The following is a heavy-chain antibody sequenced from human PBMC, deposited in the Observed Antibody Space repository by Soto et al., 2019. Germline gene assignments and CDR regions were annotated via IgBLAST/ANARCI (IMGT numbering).Heavy chain of an antibody. V-gene: IGHV4-59*08. D-gene: IGHD3-22*01. Sequence: QVQLQESGPGLVKPSETLSLTCTVSGGSISSYYWSWIRQPPGKGLEWIGYIYYSGSTIYNPSLESRVTLSLDTSKNQFSLKLRSVTAADTAVYYCATMNRRSYYFDYWGQGTLVTVSS. CDR2: IYYSGST. J-gene: IGHJ4*02. CDR3: ATMNRRSYYFDY. CDR1: GGSISSYY.